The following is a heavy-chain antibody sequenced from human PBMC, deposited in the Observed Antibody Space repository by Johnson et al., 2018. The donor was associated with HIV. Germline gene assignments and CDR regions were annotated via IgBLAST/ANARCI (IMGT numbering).Heavy chain of an antibody. CDR1: GFTFSRYW. J-gene: IGHJ3*02. CDR2: IKQDGSEK. D-gene: IGHD1-26*01. Sequence: VQLVESGGGLVQPGGSLRVSCAASGFTFSRYWMSWVRQAPGKGLEWVANIKQDGSEKYYVDSVKGRFTISRDNAKISLHLQMNGLRAEDTAVYYCARDRVHGGSYYSGAFDIWGQGTMVTVSS. CDR3: ARDRVHGGSYYSGAFDI. V-gene: IGHV3-7*05.